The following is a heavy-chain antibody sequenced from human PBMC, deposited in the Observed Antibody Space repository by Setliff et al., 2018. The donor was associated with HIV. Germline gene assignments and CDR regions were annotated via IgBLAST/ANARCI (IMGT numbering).Heavy chain of an antibody. D-gene: IGHD1-1*01. CDR2: MFRTGTS. J-gene: IGHJ4*02. CDR1: GYPIRSGYY. CDR3: ATVDGTRYLDY. V-gene: IGHV4-38-2*01. Sequence: KTSETLSLTCAVSGYPIRSGYYWGWIRQSPGKGLEWIGTMFRTGTSYYNPSLTSRVTISQDTSKNQFSLELTSVTAADTAVYYCATVDGTRYLDYWGQGKLVTSPQ.